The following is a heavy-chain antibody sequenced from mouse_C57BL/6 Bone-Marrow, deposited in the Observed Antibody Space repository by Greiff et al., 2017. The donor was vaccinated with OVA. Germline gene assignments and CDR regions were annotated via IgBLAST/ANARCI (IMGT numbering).Heavy chain of an antibody. V-gene: IGHV1-55*01. J-gene: IGHJ1*03. Sequence: QVQLQQPGAELVKPGASVKMSCKASGYTFTSYWITWVKQRPGQGLEWIGDIYPGSGSTNYNEKFKSKATLTVDTSSSTAYRQLSSLTSEDSAVYYCAGYDYDVDGYFDVWGTGTTVTVSS. CDR2: IYPGSGST. D-gene: IGHD2-4*01. CDR3: AGYDYDVDGYFDV. CDR1: GYTFTSYW.